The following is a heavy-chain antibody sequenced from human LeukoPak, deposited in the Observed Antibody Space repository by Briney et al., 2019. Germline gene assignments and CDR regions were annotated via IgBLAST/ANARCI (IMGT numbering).Heavy chain of an antibody. Sequence: ASVKVSCKASGFTFINYYMHWVRQAPGQGLEWLGIINLSGGSTHYPQKFQDRVTMTRDTSTSTVYMELSSLRSEDTAVYYCARDRPYTGGWRGFDYWGQGTLVTVSS. CDR2: INLSGGST. CDR3: ARDRPYTGGWRGFDY. CDR1: GFTFINYY. D-gene: IGHD6-19*01. V-gene: IGHV1-46*01. J-gene: IGHJ4*02.